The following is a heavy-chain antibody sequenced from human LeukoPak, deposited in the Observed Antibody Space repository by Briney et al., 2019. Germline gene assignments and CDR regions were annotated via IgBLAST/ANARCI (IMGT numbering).Heavy chain of an antibody. CDR1: GGSFSGYY. CDR2: INHSGST. D-gene: IGHD6-13*01. J-gene: IGHJ4*02. CDR3: VRSSSWRPFDY. V-gene: IGHV4-34*01. Sequence: PSETLSLTCAVYGGSFSGYYWSWIRQPPGKGLEWIGEINHSGSTNYNPSLKSRVTISVDTSKNQFSLKLSSVTAADTAVYYSVRSSSWRPFDYWGQGTLVTVSS.